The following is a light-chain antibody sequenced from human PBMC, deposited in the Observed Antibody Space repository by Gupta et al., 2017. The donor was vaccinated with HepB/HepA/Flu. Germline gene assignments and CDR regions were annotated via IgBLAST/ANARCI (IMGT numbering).Light chain of an antibody. V-gene: IGKV1-17*01. Sequence: DIQMTQPPSSLAASVGDRVTITGRASQSISNDLGWYQQKPGKAPSRLIYAASSLQRGVPSRFSGSGSGTELPLKISSLQPKDFATYYCLQHNTYPRTFGQGTKLEIK. J-gene: IGKJ2*02. CDR2: AAS. CDR1: QSISND. CDR3: LQHNTYPRT.